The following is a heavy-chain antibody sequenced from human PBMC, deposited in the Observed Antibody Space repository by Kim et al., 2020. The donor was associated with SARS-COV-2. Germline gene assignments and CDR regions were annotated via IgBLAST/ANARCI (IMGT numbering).Heavy chain of an antibody. Sequence: GGSLRHSCAASGFTFSSYAMSWVRQAPGKGLEWVSAISGSGGSTYYADSVKGRFTISRDNSKNTLYLQMNSLRAEDTAVYYCAKRAYYGSGSYGVDYWGQGTLVTVSS. V-gene: IGHV3-23*01. CDR3: AKRAYYGSGSYGVDY. CDR1: GFTFSSYA. CDR2: ISGSGGST. J-gene: IGHJ4*02. D-gene: IGHD3-10*01.